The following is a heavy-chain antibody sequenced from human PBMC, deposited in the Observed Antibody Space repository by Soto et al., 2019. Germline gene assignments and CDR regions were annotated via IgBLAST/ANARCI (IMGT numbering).Heavy chain of an antibody. V-gene: IGHV4-34*01. CDR3: ARDFFDSSDYTTNWFDP. CDR1: GGSFSGYY. Sequence: PSETLSLTCAVYGGSFSGYYWTWIRQPPGTGLEWIGEINHSGSTNYNPSLKSRVTISVDTSKIQFSLKLTSVTAADAALYYCARDFFDSSDYTTNWFDPWGQGTLVTVSS. CDR2: INHSGST. J-gene: IGHJ5*02. D-gene: IGHD3-22*01.